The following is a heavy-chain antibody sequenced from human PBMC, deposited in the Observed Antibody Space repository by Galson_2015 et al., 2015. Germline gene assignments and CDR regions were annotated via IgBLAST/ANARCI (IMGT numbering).Heavy chain of an antibody. CDR3: ARGTWELGLDD. D-gene: IGHD1-26*01. J-gene: IGHJ4*02. CDR1: GFTFSSYA. V-gene: IGHV3-7*03. Sequence: SLRLSCAASGFTFSSYAMHWDCQAPGKGLEWVANIKQDGSEKYYVDSVKGRFTISRDNAKNSLYLQMNSLRAEDTAVYYCARGTWELGLDDWGQGTLVTVSS. CDR2: IKQDGSEK.